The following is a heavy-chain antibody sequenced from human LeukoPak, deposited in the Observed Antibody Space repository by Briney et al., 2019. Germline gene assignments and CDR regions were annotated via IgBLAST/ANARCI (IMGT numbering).Heavy chain of an antibody. D-gene: IGHD2-15*01. CDR1: GFTVSSNY. J-gene: IGHJ4*02. CDR3: AKDQLGYCSGGSCFQEH. V-gene: IGHV3-53*01. Sequence: PGGSLRLSCAVSGFTVSSNYMSWVRQPPGKGLEWVSGIYTGGSTYSADSVKGRFTIFRDNSKNTLHLQMHSLRVEDTAVYYCAKDQLGYCSGGSCFQEHWGQGTLVTVSS. CDR2: IYTGGST.